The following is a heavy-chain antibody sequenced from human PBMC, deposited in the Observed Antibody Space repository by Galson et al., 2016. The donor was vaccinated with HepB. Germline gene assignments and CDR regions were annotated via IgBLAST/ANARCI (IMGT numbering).Heavy chain of an antibody. CDR1: GFIFSDYA. Sequence: SLRLSCAASGFIFSDYAFYWVRQAPGKGLEWVALISYDGNSENYADSVRGRFTISRDNSKNTLYLQVSSLRAEDTAVYHYARGATTVTTLRVYWGQGTLVTVSS. J-gene: IGHJ4*02. CDR3: ARGATTVTTLRVY. V-gene: IGHV3-30-3*01. D-gene: IGHD4-17*01. CDR2: ISYDGNSE.